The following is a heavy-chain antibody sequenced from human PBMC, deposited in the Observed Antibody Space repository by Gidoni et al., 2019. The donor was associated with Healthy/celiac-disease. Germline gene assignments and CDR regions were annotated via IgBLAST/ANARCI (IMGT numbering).Heavy chain of an antibody. CDR1: GLTFSSYA. Sequence: EVQLLESGGGLVQPGGSLRLSCAASGLTFSSYAMSWVRQAPGKGLEWVAAISGSGGSTYYADSVKGRFTISRDNSKNTLYLQMNSLRAEDTAVYYCAKDGYDSSGYSRWGQGTLVTVSS. D-gene: IGHD3-22*01. V-gene: IGHV3-23*01. CDR2: ISGSGGST. J-gene: IGHJ4*02. CDR3: AKDGYDSSGYSR.